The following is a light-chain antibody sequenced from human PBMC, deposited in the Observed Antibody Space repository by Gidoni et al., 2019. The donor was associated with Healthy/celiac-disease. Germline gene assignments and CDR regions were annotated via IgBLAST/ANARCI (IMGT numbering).Light chain of an antibody. CDR1: KLGDKY. CDR3: QAWDSSTAV. V-gene: IGLV3-1*01. CDR2: QDS. J-gene: IGLJ1*01. Sequence: SSALTRPPSVSVSPGQTASITCSGDKLGDKYACWYQQKPGQSPVLVIYQDSKRPSGIPERFSGSNCGNTATLTISGTQAMDEADYYCQAWDSSTAVFGTGTKVTVL.